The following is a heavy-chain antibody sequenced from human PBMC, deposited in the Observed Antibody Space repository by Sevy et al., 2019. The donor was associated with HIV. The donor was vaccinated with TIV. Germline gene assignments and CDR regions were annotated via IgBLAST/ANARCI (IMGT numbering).Heavy chain of an antibody. CDR3: AKEGYYYDSRGHDWFDP. J-gene: IGHJ5*02. D-gene: IGHD3-22*01. CDR1: GFNIGPYT. Sequence: GGSLRLSCGASGFNIGPYTMHWVRQAPGKGLEWVTSISNYGNKKDYADSVKGRFIISRDNPKNTMYLQMNSLRPQDTAVYYCAKEGYYYDSRGHDWFDPWGQGTQVTVSS. V-gene: IGHV3-30*18. CDR2: ISNYGNKK.